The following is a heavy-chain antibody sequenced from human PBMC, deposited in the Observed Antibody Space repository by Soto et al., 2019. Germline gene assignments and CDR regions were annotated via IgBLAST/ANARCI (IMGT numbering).Heavy chain of an antibody. V-gene: IGHV3-23*01. CDR2: ISGSGGST. J-gene: IGHJ6*02. D-gene: IGHD3-10*01. CDR3: AKNPILLGFSYYYYGMDV. CDR1: GFTFSSYA. Sequence: EVQLLESGGGVVQPGGSLRLSCVASGFTFSSYAMSWVRQAPGKGLEWVSAISGSGGSTYYADSVKGRFTISRDNSKNTLYLQMNSLRAEDTAVYYCAKNPILLGFSYYYYGMDVWGQGTTVTVSS.